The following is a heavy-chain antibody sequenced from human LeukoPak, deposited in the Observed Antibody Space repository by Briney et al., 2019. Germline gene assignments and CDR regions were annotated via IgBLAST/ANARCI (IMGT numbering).Heavy chain of an antibody. CDR3: ARESLGYCTGGSCSDDYYYFGMDV. D-gene: IGHD2-8*02. CDR2: INPNSGGT. CDR1: GYTFSASL. J-gene: IGHJ6*02. V-gene: IGHV1-2*02. Sequence: ASVRVSCKASGYTFSASLLHWVRQAPGQPLEWMGWINPNSGGTKCAQKFQGRVTLTTDTSIGTAYMDLSRLTSDDTAVYYCARESLGYCTGGSCSDDYYYFGMDVWGQGTTVTVS.